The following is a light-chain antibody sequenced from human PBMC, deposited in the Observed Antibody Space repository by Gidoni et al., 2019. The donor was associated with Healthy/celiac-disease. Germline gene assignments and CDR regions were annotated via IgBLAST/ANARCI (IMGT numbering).Light chain of an antibody. CDR1: QSISSSQ. J-gene: IGKJ4*01. Sequence: EIVLTQSPGTLSLPPGQSATLSCRASQSISSSQLAWYQQKPGQAPRPLMYGASSRATGIPDRFSGSGSGTDFTLTISRLEPEDFEVYYCQHFGNFGGGTKVE. CDR2: GAS. CDR3: QHFGN. V-gene: IGKV3-20*01.